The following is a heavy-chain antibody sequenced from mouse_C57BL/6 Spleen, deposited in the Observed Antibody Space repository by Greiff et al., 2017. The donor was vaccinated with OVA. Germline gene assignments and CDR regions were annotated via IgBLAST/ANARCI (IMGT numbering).Heavy chain of an antibody. D-gene: IGHD1-1*01. CDR1: GYAFSSYW. CDR2: IYPGDGDT. CDR3: AREETTVVATDY. Sequence: VQLQQSGAELVKPGASVKISCKASGYAFSSYWMNWVKQRPGKGLEWIGQIYPGDGDTNYNGKFKGKATLTADKSSSTAYMQLSSLTSEDSAVYFCAREETTVVATDYWGQGTTLTVSS. V-gene: IGHV1-80*01. J-gene: IGHJ2*01.